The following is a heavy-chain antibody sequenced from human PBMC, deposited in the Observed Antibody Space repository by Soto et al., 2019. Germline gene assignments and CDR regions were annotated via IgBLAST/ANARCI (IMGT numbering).Heavy chain of an antibody. V-gene: IGHV4-30-4*01. Sequence: QVQLQESGPGLVKPSQTLSLTCTVSGGSISSGDYFWSWIRQPPGKGLEWIGYIYYSGSTYYNPSLKRRVTISVDTSKSQCPLKLSSVTAADTAVYYCARVKAGVVYWGQGVLVTVFS. CDR3: ARVKAGVVY. J-gene: IGHJ4*02. CDR1: GGSISSGDYF. D-gene: IGHD6-13*01. CDR2: IYYSGST.